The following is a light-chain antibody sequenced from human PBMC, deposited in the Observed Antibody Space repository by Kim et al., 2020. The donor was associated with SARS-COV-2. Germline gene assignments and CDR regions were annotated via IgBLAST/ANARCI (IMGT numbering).Light chain of an antibody. Sequence: PGGTVTLTCGSSTGPVTSGHYPYWCQQKPGQAPTTLIYETNNKHSWTPARFSGSLRGGKAALTLSGAQPEDEAEYYCLLSYTGARMFGGGTQLTVL. CDR2: ETN. CDR1: TGPVTSGHY. V-gene: IGLV7-46*01. J-gene: IGLJ3*02. CDR3: LLSYTGARM.